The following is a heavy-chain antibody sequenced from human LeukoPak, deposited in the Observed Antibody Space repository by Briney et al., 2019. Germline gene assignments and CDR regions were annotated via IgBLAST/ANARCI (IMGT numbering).Heavy chain of an antibody. Sequence: GGSLRLSCTASGFTFSSYAMSRVRQAPGKGLEWVSAISGSGGSTYYADSVKGRFTISRDNSKNTLYLQMNSLRAEDTAVYYCAKDQGKRDFWSGYYPYFDYWGQGTLVTVSS. V-gene: IGHV3-23*01. J-gene: IGHJ4*02. D-gene: IGHD3-3*01. CDR2: ISGSGGST. CDR1: GFTFSSYA. CDR3: AKDQGKRDFWSGYYPYFDY.